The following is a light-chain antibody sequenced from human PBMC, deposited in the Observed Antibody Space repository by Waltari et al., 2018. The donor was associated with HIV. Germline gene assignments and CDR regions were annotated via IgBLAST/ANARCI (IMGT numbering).Light chain of an antibody. J-gene: IGKJ1*01. CDR3: QQSYSTPPWT. V-gene: IGKV1-39*01. CDR1: QSIGNY. Sequence: DIQVTQSQSSLSASVGDRVTITCRASQSIGNYLNWYQRPLGKAPKLLIYAASRLQSVVPSRFSSSGSGTEFTLTISSLQPEDFATYYCQQSYSTPPWTFGQGTKVEIK. CDR2: AAS.